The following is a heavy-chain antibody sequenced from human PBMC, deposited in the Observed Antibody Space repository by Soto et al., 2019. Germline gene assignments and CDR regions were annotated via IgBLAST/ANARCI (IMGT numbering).Heavy chain of an antibody. Sequence: GESLKISWKGSGYDFTTYWIGWVRQMPGKGLEYMGIVYPGDSDTRYSPSFQGQVTISADKSTNTAYLQWRSLKASDTAIYYCVRSCSRSSFYYFHCGMDVWGQGTTVTVS. CDR1: GYDFTTYW. CDR3: VRSCSRSSFYYFHCGMDV. CDR2: VYPGDSDT. V-gene: IGHV5-51*01. J-gene: IGHJ6*02. D-gene: IGHD6-6*01.